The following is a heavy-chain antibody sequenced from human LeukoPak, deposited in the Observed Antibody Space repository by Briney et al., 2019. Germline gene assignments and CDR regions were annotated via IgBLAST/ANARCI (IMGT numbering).Heavy chain of an antibody. CDR3: AKDDAWGRYYH. D-gene: IGHD3-16*01. CDR1: GFTFSSHG. J-gene: IGHJ1*01. CDR2: ISPSGGIT. V-gene: IGHV3-23*01. Sequence: GGSLRLSCAASGFTFSSHGMNWVRQAPGKGLEWVSGISPSGGITYYTDSVKGRFTISRDNSKNTVSLQMNSLRGEDTALYFCAKDDAWGRYYHWGQGTLVTVSS.